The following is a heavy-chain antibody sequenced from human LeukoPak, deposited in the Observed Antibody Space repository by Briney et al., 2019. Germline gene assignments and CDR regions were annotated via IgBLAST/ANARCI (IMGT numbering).Heavy chain of an antibody. Sequence: GGSLRLSCAASGFTLDDYAMHWVRQAPGKGLEWVSGISWNSGSIGYADSVKGRFTISRDNAKNSLYLQMNSLRAGDTALYYCAKGRGVTRYFDLWGRGTLVTVSS. CDR1: GFTLDDYA. CDR3: AKGRGVTRYFDL. CDR2: ISWNSGSI. J-gene: IGHJ2*01. D-gene: IGHD2-21*02. V-gene: IGHV3-9*01.